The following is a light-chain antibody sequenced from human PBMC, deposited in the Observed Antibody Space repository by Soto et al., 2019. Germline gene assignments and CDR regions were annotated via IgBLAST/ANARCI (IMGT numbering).Light chain of an antibody. CDR2: WAS. CDR1: RNLLYSANNKNY. Sequence: DIVMTLSPDSLAVSLCERATISCRSSRNLLYSANNKNYLAWYQHKMGQSPKLPISWASTRESGVPDRVSGSGSGTDFTLIINSLQAEDVAVYYCQQYYGTPYTFGQGTK. V-gene: IGKV4-1*01. J-gene: IGKJ2*01. CDR3: QQYYGTPYT.